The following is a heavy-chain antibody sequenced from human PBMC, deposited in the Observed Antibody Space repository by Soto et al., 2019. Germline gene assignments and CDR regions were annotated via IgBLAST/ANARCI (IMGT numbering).Heavy chain of an antibody. J-gene: IGHJ3*01. Sequence: QVQLVESGGDVVQPGRSLRLSCAASGFTFKDCAMHSVRQAPAKGLEWVSIIFNDAGNEYYTESVKGRFTISRDNSKNTLYLQMNSLRDEDTAVYYCAKEKGTGRAPNGAYDVWGRGTRVTVSS. D-gene: IGHD2-8*02. CDR2: IFNDAGNE. CDR3: AKEKGTGRAPNGAYDV. CDR1: GFTFKDCA. V-gene: IGHV3-33*06.